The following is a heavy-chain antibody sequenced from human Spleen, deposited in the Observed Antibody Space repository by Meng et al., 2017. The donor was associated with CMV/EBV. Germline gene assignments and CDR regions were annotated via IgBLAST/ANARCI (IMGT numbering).Heavy chain of an antibody. CDR3: ARGAFNDFWRGLPHYN. Sequence: SVKVSCKASGGTFSSYTISWVRQAPGQGLEWMGRIIPILGIANYAQKFQGRVTITADKSTSTAYMELSSLRSEDTAVYYCARGAFNDFWRGLPHYNWGQGTLVTVSS. J-gene: IGHJ4*02. CDR2: IIPILGIA. V-gene: IGHV1-69*02. D-gene: IGHD3-3*01. CDR1: GGTFSSYT.